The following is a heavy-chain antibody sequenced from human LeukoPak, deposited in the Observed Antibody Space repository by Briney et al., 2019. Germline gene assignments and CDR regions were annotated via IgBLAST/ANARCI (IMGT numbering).Heavy chain of an antibody. CDR1: GYTFTGYY. J-gene: IGHJ3*02. D-gene: IGHD3-3*01. CDR2: INPNSGGT. Sequence: ASVKVSCKASGYTFTGYYMHWVRQAPGQGLEWMGWINPNSGGTNYAQKFQGRVTMTTDTSTSTAYMELRSLRSDDTAVYYCATGKTRFLRSTNAFDIWGQGTMVTVSS. V-gene: IGHV1-2*02. CDR3: ATGKTRFLRSTNAFDI.